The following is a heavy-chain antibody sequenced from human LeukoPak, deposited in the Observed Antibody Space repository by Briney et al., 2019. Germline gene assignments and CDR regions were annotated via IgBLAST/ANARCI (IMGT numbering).Heavy chain of an antibody. CDR1: GFTVSSKY. J-gene: IGHJ4*02. D-gene: IGHD7-27*01. CDR2: IYSGGLT. CDR3: ARDLTSAGVPLYYFDY. Sequence: GGSLRHSCAASGFTVSSKYMSWVRQAPGKGLEWVSVIYSGGLTYYADSVKGRFTISRDNAKNSLYLQMNSLRAEDTAVYYCARDLTSAGVPLYYFDYWGQGTLVTVSS. V-gene: IGHV3-53*01.